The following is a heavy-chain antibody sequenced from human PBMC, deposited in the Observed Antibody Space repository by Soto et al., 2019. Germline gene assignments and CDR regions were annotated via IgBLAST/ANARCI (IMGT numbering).Heavy chain of an antibody. CDR2: INAGNGNT. J-gene: IGHJ4*02. CDR3: ARDPPGYDFWSGYYFDY. Sequence: QVQLVQSGAEVKKPGASVKVSCKASGYTFTSYAMHWVRQAPGQTLEWMGWINAGNGNTKYSQKFQGRVTITRDTSASTAYMELSSLRSEDTAVYYCARDPPGYDFWSGYYFDYWGQRTLVTVSS. CDR1: GYTFTSYA. D-gene: IGHD3-3*01. V-gene: IGHV1-3*01.